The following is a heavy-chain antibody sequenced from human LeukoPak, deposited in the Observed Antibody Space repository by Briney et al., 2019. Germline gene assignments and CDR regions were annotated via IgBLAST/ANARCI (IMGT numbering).Heavy chain of an antibody. CDR2: IHSSGGS. D-gene: IGHD1-26*01. J-gene: IGHJ4*02. CDR1: GASISNYY. CDR3: ARLGSYHDF. Sequence: SATLSLTCTVSGASISNYYWSWIRQTPEKGLEWMGHIHSSGGSSYYPSLKSRLTLSIDTSRNQLSLKLPSVIAADTAVYFCARLGSYHDFWGQGALVTVSS. V-gene: IGHV4-4*09.